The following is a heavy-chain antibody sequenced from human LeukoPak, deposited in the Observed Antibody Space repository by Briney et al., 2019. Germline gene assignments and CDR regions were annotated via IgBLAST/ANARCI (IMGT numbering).Heavy chain of an antibody. CDR2: INPNSGGT. CDR1: GYTFTGYY. D-gene: IGHD3-3*01. CDR3: ARGPYYDFWSGYSYYFDC. J-gene: IGHJ4*02. Sequence: ASVKVSCKASGYTFTGYYMHWVRQAPGQGLEWMGWINPNSGGTNYAQKFQGRVTMTRDTSISTAYMELSRLRSDDTAVYYCARGPYYDFWSGYSYYFDCWGQGTLVTVSS. V-gene: IGHV1-2*02.